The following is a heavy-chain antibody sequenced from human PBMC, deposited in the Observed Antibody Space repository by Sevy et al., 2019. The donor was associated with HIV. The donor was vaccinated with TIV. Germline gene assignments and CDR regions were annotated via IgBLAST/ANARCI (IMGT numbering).Heavy chain of an antibody. CDR1: GYTFTIYA. CDR3: ARDVLDSSSWYSDY. CDR2: INAGNGNT. J-gene: IGHJ4*02. Sequence: ASAKVSCKVSGYTFTIYAMHWVRQAPGQRLEWMGWINAGNGNTKYSQKFQGRVTITRDTSASTAYMELSSLRSEDTAVYYCARDVLDSSSWYSDYWGQGTLVTVSS. D-gene: IGHD6-13*01. V-gene: IGHV1-3*01.